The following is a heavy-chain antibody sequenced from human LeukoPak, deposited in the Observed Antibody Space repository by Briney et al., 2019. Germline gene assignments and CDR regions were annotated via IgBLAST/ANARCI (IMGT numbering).Heavy chain of an antibody. D-gene: IGHD6-13*01. J-gene: IGHJ5*02. Sequence: SETLSLTCAAYGGSISGYYWNWIRQPPGKGLEWIGYIYYSGSTNYNSSLKSRVTISVDMSKNQVSLKLRSVTAADTAVYYCARAGSSSWFGDWFDPWGQGMLVTVSS. CDR2: IYYSGST. CDR1: GGSISGYY. V-gene: IGHV4-59*01. CDR3: ARAGSSSWFGDWFDP.